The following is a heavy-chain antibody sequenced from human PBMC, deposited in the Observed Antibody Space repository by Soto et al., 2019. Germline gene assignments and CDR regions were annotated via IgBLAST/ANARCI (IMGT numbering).Heavy chain of an antibody. Sequence: QVQLVESGGGVVQPGRSLRLSCAASGFTFSRYGMHWDRQAPGKGLEWVALIWYDGSNRYYADSVKGRFTISGDDSQNTLYQQMNSLRVEDAAVYYCASEYYSDYVFDSWGQGTLVSVSS. J-gene: IGHJ4*02. V-gene: IGHV3-33*01. CDR2: IWYDGSNR. D-gene: IGHD4-17*01. CDR3: ASEYYSDYVFDS. CDR1: GFTFSRYG.